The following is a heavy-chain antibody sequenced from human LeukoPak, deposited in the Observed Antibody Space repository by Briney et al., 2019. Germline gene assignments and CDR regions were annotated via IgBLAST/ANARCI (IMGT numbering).Heavy chain of an antibody. V-gene: IGHV4-59*08. CDR3: AKSPYDFWSGGFDP. Sequence: SETLSLTCTVSGGSISSYYWNWIRQPPGKGLEWIGYIYYSGTTNYNPSLKSRVTISVDTSKNQLSLKLTSVTAANTAVYYCAKSPYDFWSGGFDPWGQGTLVTVSS. CDR2: IYYSGTT. D-gene: IGHD3-3*01. CDR1: GGSISSYY. J-gene: IGHJ5*02.